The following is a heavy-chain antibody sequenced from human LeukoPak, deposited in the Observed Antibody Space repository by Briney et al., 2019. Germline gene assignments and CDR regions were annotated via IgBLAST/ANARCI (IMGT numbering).Heavy chain of an antibody. CDR1: GFTFRNFA. J-gene: IGHJ4*02. CDR2: ISGSGDST. CDR3: AKSYRSESYSKYFFDY. D-gene: IGHD3-10*01. Sequence: PGGSLRLSCAASGFTFRNFAMSWVRQAPGKGLEWVSTISGSGDSTFYADSVKGRFTIARANPKNTLYLQMSSLRVEDTAVYYCAKSYRSESYSKYFFDYWGQGTLVTVSS. V-gene: IGHV3-23*01.